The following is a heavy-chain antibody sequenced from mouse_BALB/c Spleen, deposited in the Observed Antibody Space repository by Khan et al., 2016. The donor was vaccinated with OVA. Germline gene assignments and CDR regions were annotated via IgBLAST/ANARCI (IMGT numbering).Heavy chain of an antibody. CDR2: ILAGGSK. J-gene: IGHJ4*01. V-gene: IGHV2-6-5*01. CDR1: GFSLTDYA. Sequence: QIQLVQSGPGLVAPSQSLSITCTVSGFSLTDYAASRIRQPLGKGLLWLGVILAGGSKSYNSVLNSRLSISKDNSKSQVFLQVNSLQTADTAMYYCTKDPPCYGMDYWGQGTSVTVSS. CDR3: TKDPPCYGMDY.